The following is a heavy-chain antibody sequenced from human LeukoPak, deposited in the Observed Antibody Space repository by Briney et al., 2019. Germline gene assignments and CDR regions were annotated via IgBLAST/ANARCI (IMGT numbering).Heavy chain of an antibody. J-gene: IGHJ6*02. Sequence: PGRSLRLSCAASGFTFDDYAMHWARHAPGKGLEWVAGISWSSGNIGYADSVKGRFTISRDNAENSLHLEMNSLRHEDTAVYFCARDAWRRAFNYGMDVWGQGTTVAVSS. CDR1: GFTFDDYA. V-gene: IGHV3-9*01. D-gene: IGHD5-12*01. CDR2: ISWSSGNI. CDR3: ARDAWRRAFNYGMDV.